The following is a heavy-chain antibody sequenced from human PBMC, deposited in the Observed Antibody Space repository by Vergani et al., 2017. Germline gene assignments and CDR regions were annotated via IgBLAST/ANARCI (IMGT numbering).Heavy chain of an antibody. Sequence: QVQLQQWGAGLLKPSETLSLTCAVYGGSFSGYYWSWIRQPPGKGLEWIGEINHSGSTNYNPSLKSRVTISVDTSKNQFSLKLSSVTAEDTAVYYCARGVRGSRSSFQHWGQGTLVTVSS. CDR3: ARGVRGSRSSFQH. D-gene: IGHD3-10*01. J-gene: IGHJ1*01. V-gene: IGHV4-34*01. CDR2: INHSGST. CDR1: GGSFSGYY.